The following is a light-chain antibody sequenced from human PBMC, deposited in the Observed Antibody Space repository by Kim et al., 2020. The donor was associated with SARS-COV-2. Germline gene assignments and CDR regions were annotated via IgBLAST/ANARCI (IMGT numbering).Light chain of an antibody. CDR1: QSVSSSY. J-gene: IGKJ1*01. CDR3: QQDNNLTPWT. Sequence: PGERVTLSCRASQSVSSSYLTWYQQKPGQAPRLLIYGASTRATSIPARFSGSGSGTDFTLTISSLQPEDFAVYYCQQDNNLTPWTFGQGTKVDSK. CDR2: GAS. V-gene: IGKV3D-7*01.